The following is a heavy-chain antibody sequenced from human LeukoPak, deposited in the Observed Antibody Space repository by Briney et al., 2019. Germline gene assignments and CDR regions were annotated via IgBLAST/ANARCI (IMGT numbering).Heavy chain of an antibody. CDR3: ARVPKATPGHFDY. V-gene: IGHV1-2*02. Sequence: ASVKVSCMASGYTFTGYYMHWVRQAPGQGLGWMGWINPNSGGTNYAQKFKGRVTMTRGTSISTAYMELSRLRSDDTAVYYCARVPKATPGHFDYWGQGTLVTVSS. CDR1: GYTFTGYY. J-gene: IGHJ4*02. CDR2: INPNSGGT.